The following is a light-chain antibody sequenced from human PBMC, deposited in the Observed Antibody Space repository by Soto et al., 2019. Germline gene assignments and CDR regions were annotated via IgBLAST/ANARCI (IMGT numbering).Light chain of an antibody. Sequence: EIVMTQSPAALSVSPGEGATLSCRASQSISSNLAWYQQKPGQPPRLLVYGASTRATGIAARLSGSGSGTEFTLTISSLRSEDFAVYYCQQYGNWPRTFGQGTKVEIK. CDR3: QQYGNWPRT. J-gene: IGKJ1*01. V-gene: IGKV3-15*01. CDR1: QSISSN. CDR2: GAS.